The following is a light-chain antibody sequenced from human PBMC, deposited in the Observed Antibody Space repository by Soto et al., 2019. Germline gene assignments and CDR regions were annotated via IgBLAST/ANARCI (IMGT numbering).Light chain of an antibody. V-gene: IGLV2-23*01. CDR3: SSYAGSLHVV. CDR2: EGN. Sequence: QSALTQPASVSGSPGQSITISCTGSSSDIGGYNLVSWYQHFPGTAPRLLIFEGNKRPSGLSPRFSGSKSGNTASLTISGLQAEDEADYFCSSYAGSLHVVFGGGTQLTVL. J-gene: IGLJ2*01. CDR1: SSDIGGYNL.